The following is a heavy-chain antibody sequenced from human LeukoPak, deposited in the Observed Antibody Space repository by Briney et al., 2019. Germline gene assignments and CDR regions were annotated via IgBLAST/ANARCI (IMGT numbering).Heavy chain of an antibody. D-gene: IGHD1-26*01. V-gene: IGHV3-23*01. CDR1: GFTFSSYA. Sequence: HPGGSLRLSCAASGFTFSSYAMSWVRQAPGKGLEWVSAISGSGGSTYYADSVKGRFTISRDNSKNTLYLQMNSLRAEDTAVYYCAKRGPAASQSGSSQIYYYFGMDVWGQGTTVTVSS. CDR3: AKRGPAASQSGSSQIYYYFGMDV. J-gene: IGHJ6*02. CDR2: ISGSGGST.